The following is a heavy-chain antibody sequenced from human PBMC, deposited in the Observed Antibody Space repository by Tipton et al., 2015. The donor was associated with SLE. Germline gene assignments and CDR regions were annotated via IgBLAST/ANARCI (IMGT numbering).Heavy chain of an antibody. CDR3: ARDGRLAYFDS. CDR2: IYHSGST. J-gene: IGHJ4*02. D-gene: IGHD1-26*01. Sequence: TLSLTCAVSGGSISSSNWWSWVRQPPGKGLEWIGEIYHSGSTNYNPSLKSRVTISVDTSKNQFSLKLSSVTAADTAVYYCARDGRLAYFDSWGQGTLVTVSS. CDR1: GGSISSSNW. V-gene: IGHV4-4*02.